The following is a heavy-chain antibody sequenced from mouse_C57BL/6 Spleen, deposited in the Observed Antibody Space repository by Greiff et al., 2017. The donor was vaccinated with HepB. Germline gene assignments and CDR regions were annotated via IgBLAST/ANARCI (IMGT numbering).Heavy chain of an antibody. CDR2: FYPGSGSI. Sequence: QVHVKQSGAELVKPGASVKLSCKASGYTFTEYTIHWVKQRSGQGLEWIGWFYPGSGSIKYNEKFKDKATLTADKSSSTVYMELSRVTSEDSAVYVCARRDRGYDFAYWGQGTLVTVSA. CDR1: GYTFTEYT. CDR3: ARRDRGYDFAY. D-gene: IGHD2-2*01. V-gene: IGHV1-62-2*01. J-gene: IGHJ3*01.